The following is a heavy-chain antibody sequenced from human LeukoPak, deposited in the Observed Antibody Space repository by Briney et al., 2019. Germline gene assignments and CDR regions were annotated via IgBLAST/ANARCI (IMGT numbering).Heavy chain of an antibody. D-gene: IGHD4-17*01. V-gene: IGHV3-74*01. CDR1: GFTFSSYW. CDR2: SNSDGSST. CDR3: ARGGDYPFDY. J-gene: IGHJ4*02. Sequence: PGGSLILSCAAPGFTFSSYWMHWVRQAPGKGLVWVSRSNSDGSSTNYADSVKGRFTISRDNAKNTLYLQMNSLRAEDTAVYYCARGGDYPFDYWGQGTLVTVSS.